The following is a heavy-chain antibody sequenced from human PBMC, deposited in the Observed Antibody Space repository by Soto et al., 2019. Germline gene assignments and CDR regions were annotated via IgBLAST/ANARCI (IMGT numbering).Heavy chain of an antibody. Sequence: QVQLVESGGGVAQPGRSLRLSCAASGFTFSSDGMHWVRQARGKGLEWVAVISYDGSYQFYVDSVKGRFTISRDNSKNTLYLQMNGLTTEDTAVYYCAKDEISKTIRGDAFNFWGQGTMVTVSS. CDR1: GFTFSSDG. D-gene: IGHD1-7*01. V-gene: IGHV3-30*18. CDR3: AKDEISKTIRGDAFNF. J-gene: IGHJ3*01. CDR2: ISYDGSYQ.